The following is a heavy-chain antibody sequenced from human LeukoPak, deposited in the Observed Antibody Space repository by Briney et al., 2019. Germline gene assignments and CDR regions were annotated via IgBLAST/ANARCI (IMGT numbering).Heavy chain of an antibody. CDR2: VYYGGST. CDR1: GGPISSPNHF. V-gene: IGHV4-39*01. J-gene: IGHJ6*03. CDR3: ARHPAITIFGVAYYYMDV. Sequence: SETLSLTCTVSGGPISSPNHFWGWVRQPRGKGLEWIGSVYYGGSTYSNPSLKSRVTMSADTSKNQFSLKLSSVTAADTAVYYCARHPAITIFGVAYYYMDVWGKGTTVTVSS. D-gene: IGHD3-3*01.